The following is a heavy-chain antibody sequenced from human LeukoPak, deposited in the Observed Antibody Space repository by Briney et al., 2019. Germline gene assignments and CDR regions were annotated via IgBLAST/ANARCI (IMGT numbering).Heavy chain of an antibody. Sequence: GGSLRLSCAASGFTFSSYAMSWVRQAPGKGLEWVSSISSSSSYIYYADSVKGRFTISRDNAKNSLYLQMNSLRAEDTAVYYCAREDGTVLDVWGQGTTVTVSS. J-gene: IGHJ6*02. CDR1: GFTFSSYA. D-gene: IGHD3-10*01. CDR3: AREDGTVLDV. V-gene: IGHV3-21*01. CDR2: ISSSSSYI.